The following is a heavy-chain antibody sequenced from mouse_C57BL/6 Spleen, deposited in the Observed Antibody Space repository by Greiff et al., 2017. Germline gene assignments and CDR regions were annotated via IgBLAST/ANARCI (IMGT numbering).Heavy chain of an antibody. CDR1: GYTFTSYW. Sequence: VQLQQPGAELVKPGASVKMSCKASGYTFTSYWITWVKQRPGQGLEWIGDIYPGSGSTNYNEKFKSKATLTVDKSSSTAYMQLSSLTSEDSAVYYCARRGYSLDYWGQGTTLTVSS. D-gene: IGHD2-3*01. CDR3: ARRGYSLDY. CDR2: IYPGSGST. J-gene: IGHJ2*01. V-gene: IGHV1-55*01.